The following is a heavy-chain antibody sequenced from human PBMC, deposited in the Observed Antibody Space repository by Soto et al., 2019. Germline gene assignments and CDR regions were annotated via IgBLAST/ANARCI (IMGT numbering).Heavy chain of an antibody. V-gene: IGHV3-23*01. J-gene: IGHJ6*02. CDR2: ISGSADNT. Sequence: EVQLLESGGGLVQPGGSLRLSCAASGFSFSSHAMSWVRQAPGKGLEWVSVISGSADNTYYADSVKGRFTISRDNSKNTLYLQMNSLRVEDTAAYFCAKRDQKVVINYYYYGMDVWGQGTTVTVSS. CDR3: AKRDQKVVINYYYYGMDV. D-gene: IGHD2-15*01. CDR1: GFSFSSHA.